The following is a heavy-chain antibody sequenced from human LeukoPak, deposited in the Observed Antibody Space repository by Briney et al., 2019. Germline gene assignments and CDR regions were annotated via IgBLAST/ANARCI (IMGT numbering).Heavy chain of an antibody. CDR1: GFTFSSYG. Sequence: GGSLRLSCAASGFTFSSYGMHWVRQAPGKGLEWVAVIWYDGSNKYYADSVKGRFTISRDNSKNTLYLQMNSLRAEDTAVYYCARSPYYAGAFVDYWGQGTLVTVSS. J-gene: IGHJ4*02. CDR3: ARSPYYAGAFVDY. D-gene: IGHD4-23*01. CDR2: IWYDGSNK. V-gene: IGHV3-33*01.